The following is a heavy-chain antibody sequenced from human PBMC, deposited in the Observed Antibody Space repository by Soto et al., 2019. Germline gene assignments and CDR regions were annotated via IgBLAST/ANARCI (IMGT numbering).Heavy chain of an antibody. CDR2: IYSSGTA. V-gene: IGHV4-59*01. CDR3: ARVIDSGGYFHHNWFDP. J-gene: IGHJ5*02. Sequence: QVQLQESGPGLVKPSETLSLTCSVSGGSISHSYWSWIRQPPGKGLEWIGYIYSSGTANYNPSLKSRVTTSIDTAKSQFALELSSVTAADTAVYWCARVIDSGGYFHHNWFDPWGQGTLVTVSS. CDR1: GGSISHSY. D-gene: IGHD3-22*01.